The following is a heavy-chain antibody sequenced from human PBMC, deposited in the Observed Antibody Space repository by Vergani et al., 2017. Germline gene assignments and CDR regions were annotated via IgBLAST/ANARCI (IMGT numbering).Heavy chain of an antibody. CDR2: IDHTGRP. V-gene: IGHV4-34*01. CDR3: VRVNTETNGHLYYYYYMDV. D-gene: IGHD4-11*01. J-gene: IGHJ6*03. CDR1: GGSFTSYH. Sequence: QVQLQQWGGGLLKPSETLSLTCVVNGGSFTSYHWTWIRQSPGEGLEWVGDIDHTGRPDYNPSLKSPLTMSVDKSRNQFSLPLNTVTATDTAIYFCVRVNTETNGHLYYYYYMDVWGQGTAVTVS.